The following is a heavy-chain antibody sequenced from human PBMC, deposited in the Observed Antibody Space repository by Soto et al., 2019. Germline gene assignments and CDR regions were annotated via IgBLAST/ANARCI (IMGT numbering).Heavy chain of an antibody. CDR1: GGSISNGAYS. Sequence: QLHLQQSGSGLMKPSQTLSLTCAVSGGSISNGAYSWSWIRQPPGKGLEWIGSISHSGTTHFNPSLKSRVTISADRSKNQFSLKLSSVTAADTAVYFCAAEIVVVTAWGQGTLVTVSS. V-gene: IGHV4-30-2*01. CDR3: AAEIVVVTA. D-gene: IGHD2-21*02. J-gene: IGHJ5*02. CDR2: ISHSGTT.